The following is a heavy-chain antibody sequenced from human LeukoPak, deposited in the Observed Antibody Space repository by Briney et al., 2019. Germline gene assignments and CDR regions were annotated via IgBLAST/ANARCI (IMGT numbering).Heavy chain of an antibody. D-gene: IGHD2-2*01. J-gene: IGHJ6*02. CDR3: ARDSTEDYGMDV. V-gene: IGHV3-33*01. CDR1: GFTFSSYG. Sequence: GGSLRLSCAASGFTFSSYGMHWVRQAPGKGLEWVAVIWYDGSNKYYADSVKGRFTISRDSSKNTLYLQMNSLRAEDTAVYYCARDSTEDYGMDVWGQGTTVTVSS. CDR2: IWYDGSNK.